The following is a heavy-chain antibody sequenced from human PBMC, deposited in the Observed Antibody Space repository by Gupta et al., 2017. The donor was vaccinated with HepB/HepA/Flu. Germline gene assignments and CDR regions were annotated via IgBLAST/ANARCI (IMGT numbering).Heavy chain of an antibody. V-gene: IGHV4-59*08. CDR2: IYYSGST. D-gene: IGHD3-22*01. CDR3: ARLHYYDSNGFDY. Sequence: QVQLQESGPGLVKPSETLSLTCTVSGGSISSYYWSWIRQPPGKGLEWIGYIYYSGSTNYNPSLKSRVTISVDTSKNQFSLKLSSVTAADTAVYYCARLHYYDSNGFDYWGQGTLVTVSS. CDR1: GGSISSYY. J-gene: IGHJ4*02.